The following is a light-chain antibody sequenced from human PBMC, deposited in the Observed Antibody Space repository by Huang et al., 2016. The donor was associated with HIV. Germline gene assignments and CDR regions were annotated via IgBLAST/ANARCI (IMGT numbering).Light chain of an antibody. V-gene: IGKV1-12*01. CDR1: QDISIW. Sequence: DIQMTQSPSSVSASEGDTVTITCRASQDISIWLAWYQQKPREAPTLLIHSASILVSGVPSRVSGSGSGTNFSLTINGLRPDDFATYYCLQADISPRSFGQGTRLDI. CDR2: SAS. CDR3: LQADISPRS. J-gene: IGKJ5*01.